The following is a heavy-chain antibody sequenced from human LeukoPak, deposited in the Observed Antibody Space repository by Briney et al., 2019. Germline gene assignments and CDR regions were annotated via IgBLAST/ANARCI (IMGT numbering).Heavy chain of an antibody. J-gene: IGHJ5*02. CDR3: AREGQQQLVLRGFDP. CDR2: IIPIFGTA. Sequence: SVKVSCKASGGTFSSYAISWVRQAPGQGLEWMGGIIPIFGTANYAQKFQGRVTITADESTSTAYMELSSLRSEDTAVYYCAREGQQQLVLRGFDPWGQGTLVTVSS. V-gene: IGHV1-69*13. CDR1: GGTFSSYA. D-gene: IGHD6-13*01.